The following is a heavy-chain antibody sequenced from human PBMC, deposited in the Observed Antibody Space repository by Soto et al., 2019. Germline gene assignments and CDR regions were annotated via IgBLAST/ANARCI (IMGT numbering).Heavy chain of an antibody. CDR2: IIPILGIA. Sequence: QVQLVQSGAEVKKPGSSVKVSCKASGGTFSSYTISWVRQAPGQGLEWMGRIIPILGIANYAQKFQGRVTITADKSTSTAYMELSSLSSEDTAVYYCARLYCGNSGRGDYWGQGTLVTVSS. CDR1: GGTFSSYT. D-gene: IGHD2-21*01. J-gene: IGHJ4*02. V-gene: IGHV1-69*02. CDR3: ARLYCGNSGRGDY.